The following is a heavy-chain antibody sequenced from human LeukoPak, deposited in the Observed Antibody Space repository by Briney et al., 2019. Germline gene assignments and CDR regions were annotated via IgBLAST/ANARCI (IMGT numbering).Heavy chain of an antibody. J-gene: IGHJ4*02. CDR3: ARRYCISTGCSAFDY. Sequence: ASVKVSCKASGYTFTNYDINWVRQATGQGLEWMGWMNPNSGDSHSVDKFQGRVTMTRDTSIRTAYMELSGLRSDDTAVYYCARRYCISTGCSAFDYWVPGTPVTVSS. V-gene: IGHV1-8*01. D-gene: IGHD2-2*01. CDR1: GYTFTNYD. CDR2: MNPNSGDS.